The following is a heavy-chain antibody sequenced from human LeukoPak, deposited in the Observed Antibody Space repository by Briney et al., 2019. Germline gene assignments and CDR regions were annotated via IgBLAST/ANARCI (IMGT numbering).Heavy chain of an antibody. CDR2: IWYDGSNK. CDR3: ARVKSSYGDQYYFDY. CDR1: GFTFSSYG. Sequence: GGSLRLSCAASGFTFSSYGMHWVRQAPGKGLEWVAVIWYDGSNKYYADSVKGRFTISRGNSKNTLYLQMNSLRAEDTAVYYCARVKSSYGDQYYFDYWGQGTLVTVSS. V-gene: IGHV3-33*01. J-gene: IGHJ4*02. D-gene: IGHD4-17*01.